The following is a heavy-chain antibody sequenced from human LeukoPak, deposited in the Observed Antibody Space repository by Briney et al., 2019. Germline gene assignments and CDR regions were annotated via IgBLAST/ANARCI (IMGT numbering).Heavy chain of an antibody. CDR3: ARRPPYYYDSSGYYSDAFDI. J-gene: IGHJ3*02. D-gene: IGHD3-22*01. CDR2: FIPILGTA. Sequence: ASVKVSCKASGATFSDYALNWVRQAPGQGLEWMGVFIPILGTANSTQKFQDRVTITADESTSTAYMELSSLRSEDTAVYYCARRPPYYYDSSGYYSDAFDIWGQGTMVTVSS. CDR1: GATFSDYA. V-gene: IGHV1-69*13.